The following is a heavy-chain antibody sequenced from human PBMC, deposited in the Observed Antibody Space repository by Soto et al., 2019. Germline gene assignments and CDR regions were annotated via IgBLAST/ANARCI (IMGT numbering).Heavy chain of an antibody. V-gene: IGHV1-46*01. CDR1: GYTFTSYY. Sequence: ASVKVSCEACGYTFTSYYMHWVRQAPGQGLEWMGIINPSGGSTSYAQKFQGRVTMTRDTSTSTVYMELSSLRSEDTAVYYCVGGRGAFDIWGQGTMVTVSS. J-gene: IGHJ3*02. CDR3: VGGRGAFDI. D-gene: IGHD1-26*01. CDR2: INPSGGST.